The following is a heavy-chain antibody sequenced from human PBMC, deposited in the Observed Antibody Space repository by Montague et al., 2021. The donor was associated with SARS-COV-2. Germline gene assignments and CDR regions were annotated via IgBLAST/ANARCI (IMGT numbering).Heavy chain of an antibody. CDR3: ARQDIQLRFDL. V-gene: IGHV4-39*01. CDR1: SDSISNDIYY. CDR2: SRYGGTS. J-gene: IGHJ2*01. Sequence: SETLSFTCTVSSDSISNDIYYWGWIRQPPGKGPEWIGGSRYGGTSYYNPSLKSRVTISIDTSKNQCSLTMTAVTAADTAVYFCARQDIQLRFDLWGRGTLVTVSS. D-gene: IGHD1-1*01.